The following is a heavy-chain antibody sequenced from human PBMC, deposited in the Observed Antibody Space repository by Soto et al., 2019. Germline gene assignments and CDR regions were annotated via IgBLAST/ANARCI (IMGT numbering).Heavy chain of an antibody. CDR2: IIPIFGTA. Sequence: GASVKVSCKASGGTFSSYAISWVRQAPGQGLEWMGGIIPIFGTANYAQKFQGRVTITADKSTSTAYMELSSLRSEDTAVYYCAGSDDYHGSGSYYNRGSNFDYWGQGTLVTVSS. V-gene: IGHV1-69*06. J-gene: IGHJ4*02. CDR1: GGTFSSYA. D-gene: IGHD3-10*01. CDR3: AGSDDYHGSGSYYNRGSNFDY.